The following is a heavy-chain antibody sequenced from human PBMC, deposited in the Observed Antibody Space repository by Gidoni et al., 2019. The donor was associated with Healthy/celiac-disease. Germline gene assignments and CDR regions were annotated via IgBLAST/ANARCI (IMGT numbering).Heavy chain of an antibody. Sequence: CPASGFTFSSYSMNWVRQAPGKGLEWVSSISSSMSYIYYADSVKGRFTISRDNAKNSLYLQINSLRAEDTAVYYCARAEKTDYYDNSGYTYFDYWGQGTLVTVAS. CDR3: ARAEKTDYYDNSGYTYFDY. CDR2: ISSSMSYI. CDR1: GFTFSSYS. J-gene: IGHJ4*02. D-gene: IGHD3-22*01. V-gene: IGHV3-21*01.